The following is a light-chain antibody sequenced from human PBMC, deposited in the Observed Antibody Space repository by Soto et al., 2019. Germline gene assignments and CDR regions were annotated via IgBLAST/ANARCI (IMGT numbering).Light chain of an antibody. CDR1: SSNIGAGYY. V-gene: IGLV1-40*01. CDR2: DNS. Sequence: QSALTQPPSVSGAPGQRVTISCTGSSSNIGAGYYVHWYQQLPETAPKLLIYDNSNRPSGVPDRFSGSKSGTSASLAITGLQADDEADYYCQSYDSSLNGHVVFGGGTKLTVL. J-gene: IGLJ2*01. CDR3: QSYDSSLNGHVV.